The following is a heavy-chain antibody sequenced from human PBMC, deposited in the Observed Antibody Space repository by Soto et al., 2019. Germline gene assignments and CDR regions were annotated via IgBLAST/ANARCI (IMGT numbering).Heavy chain of an antibody. D-gene: IGHD6-19*01. J-gene: IGHJ4*02. Sequence: SETLSLTCAVSGGSISSSNWWSWVRQPPGKGLEWIGEIYDSGSTNYNPSLKSRVTISVDKSKNQFSLKLTSVTAADTAVYYWATWGTIAGPGGRGYWGQGTLITVSS. CDR1: GGSISSSNW. V-gene: IGHV4-4*02. CDR2: IYDSGST. CDR3: ATWGTIAGPGGRGY.